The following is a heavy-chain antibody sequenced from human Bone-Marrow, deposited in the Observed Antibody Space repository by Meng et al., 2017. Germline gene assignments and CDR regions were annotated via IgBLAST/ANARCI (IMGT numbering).Heavy chain of an antibody. CDR2: INHSGST. D-gene: IGHD4-11*01. V-gene: IGHV4-34*01. CDR1: GGSFSDYY. J-gene: IGHJ4*02. CDR3: ARGPTTMAHDFDY. Sequence: QVQLQQWGAGLLKPSETLSLTCVVSGGSFSDYYWSWIRQPPGKGLEWIGEINHSGSTNYNPSLESRATIPVDTSQNNLSLKLSSVTAADSAVYYCARGPTTMAHDFDYWGQGTLVTVSS.